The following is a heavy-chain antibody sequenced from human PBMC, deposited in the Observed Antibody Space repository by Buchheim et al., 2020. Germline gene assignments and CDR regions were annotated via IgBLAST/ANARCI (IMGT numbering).Heavy chain of an antibody. D-gene: IGHD2-2*01. V-gene: IGHV4-34*01. CDR3: ARALTSSYRSYNWFDP. CDR2: INHSGST. CDR1: GGSFSGYY. J-gene: IGHJ5*02. Sequence: QVQLQQWGAGLLKPSETLSLTCAVYGGSFSGYYWSWIRQPPGKGLEWIGEINHSGSTNYNPSLKSRFTISVDTSKNQFSLKLSSVTAADTAVYYCARALTSSYRSYNWFDPWGQGTL.